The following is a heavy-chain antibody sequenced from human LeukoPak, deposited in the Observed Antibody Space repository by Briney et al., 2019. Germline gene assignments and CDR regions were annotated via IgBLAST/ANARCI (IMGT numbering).Heavy chain of an antibody. CDR3: ARGVSAVVPRAFDL. D-gene: IGHD2-15*01. J-gene: IGHJ3*01. V-gene: IGHV3-48*04. Sequence: GGSLRLSCVVPGFTFSTYWMTWVRQAPGKGLEWVSYIGSSGLIIYYADSVKGRLTISRDNAKNSLFLQMSSLRAEDTAVYYCARGVSAVVPRAFDLWGQGTMVTVSS. CDR2: IGSSGLII. CDR1: GFTFSTYW.